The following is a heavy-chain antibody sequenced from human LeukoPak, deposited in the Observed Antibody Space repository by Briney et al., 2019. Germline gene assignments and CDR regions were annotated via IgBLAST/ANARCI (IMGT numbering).Heavy chain of an antibody. CDR1: GGSISSSSYY. Sequence: AETLSLTCTVSGGSISSSSYYWGWLRQPPGRGRVWIGSIYYSGSTYYNPSLKSRVTIAVDTYKNHFSLKLSSVTAADTAVYYCASRSYGHRVNYWGQGTLVTVSS. J-gene: IGHJ4*02. CDR3: ASRSYGHRVNY. V-gene: IGHV4-39*01. D-gene: IGHD1-14*01. CDR2: IYYSGST.